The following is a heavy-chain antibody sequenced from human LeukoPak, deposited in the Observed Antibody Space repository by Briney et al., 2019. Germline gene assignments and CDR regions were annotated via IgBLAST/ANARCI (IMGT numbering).Heavy chain of an antibody. Sequence: ASVKVSCKASGGTFSSYAISWVRQAPGQGLEWMGGIIPIFGTANYAQKFQGRVTITTDESTSTAYMELSSLRSEDTVVYYCASFSGDSSGRPFDYWGQGTLVTVSS. CDR1: GGTFSSYA. CDR2: IIPIFGTA. D-gene: IGHD3-22*01. V-gene: IGHV1-69*05. J-gene: IGHJ4*02. CDR3: ASFSGDSSGRPFDY.